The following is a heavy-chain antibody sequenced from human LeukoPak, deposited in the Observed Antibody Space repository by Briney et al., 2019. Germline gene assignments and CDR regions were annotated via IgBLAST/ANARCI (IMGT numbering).Heavy chain of an antibody. J-gene: IGHJ4*02. D-gene: IGHD3-9*01. CDR1: GYTFTSYA. Sequence: GASVKVSCQASGYTFTSYAMHWVRQAPGQRLEWMGWINAGNGNPKYSQKFQGRLATTRHTSASTAYMELSSMTSEATDVYYCARSPRYFDSVFSDHRLTSFDYWVQGTLVTVSS. CDR2: INAGNGNP. V-gene: IGHV1-3*01. CDR3: ARSPRYFDSVFSDHRLTSFDY.